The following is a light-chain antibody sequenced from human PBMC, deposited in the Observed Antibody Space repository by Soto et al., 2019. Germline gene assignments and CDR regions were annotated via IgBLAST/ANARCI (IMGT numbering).Light chain of an antibody. V-gene: IGLV2-23*01. CDR1: ISDVGRYNL. CDR3: CSYARSDTYVV. J-gene: IGLJ2*01. CDR2: EGS. Sequence: QSVLTQPASVSGSPGQSITISCTGTISDVGRYNLVSWYQQHPGKAPKLLIYEGSKRPSGVSNRFSGSKSGNTASLTISGLKAEDEADYYCCSYARSDTYVVFGGGTKLTVL.